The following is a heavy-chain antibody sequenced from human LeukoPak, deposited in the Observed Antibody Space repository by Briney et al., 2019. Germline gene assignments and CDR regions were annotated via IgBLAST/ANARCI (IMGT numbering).Heavy chain of an antibody. D-gene: IGHD1-1*01. J-gene: IGHJ4*02. CDR2: ISCYSGNT. CDR3: VRDIATVQHQD. V-gene: IGHV1-18*01. CDR1: GYTFTNYG. Sequence: ASVKVSCKASGYTFTNYGISWVRQAPGQGLEWVGWISCYSGNTNYVQKFQGRVTMTTDTSTSTVYMELRSLRSDDTAVYYCVRDIATVQHQDWGQGTLVTVPS.